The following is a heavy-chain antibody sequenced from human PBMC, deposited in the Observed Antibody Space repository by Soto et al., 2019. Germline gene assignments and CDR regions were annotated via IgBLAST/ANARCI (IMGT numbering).Heavy chain of an antibody. CDR1: GYTFTSYG. D-gene: IGHD6-6*01. CDR3: SRIDKQLGPSGN. J-gene: IGHJ4*02. CDR2: ISAYNGNT. Sequence: ASVKVSCKASGYTFTSYGISWVRQAPGQGLEWMGWISAYNGNTNYAQKLQGRVTMTTDTSTSTAYMELRSLRSDDTAVYYCSRIDKQLGPSGNWGQGTLVTVSS. V-gene: IGHV1-18*01.